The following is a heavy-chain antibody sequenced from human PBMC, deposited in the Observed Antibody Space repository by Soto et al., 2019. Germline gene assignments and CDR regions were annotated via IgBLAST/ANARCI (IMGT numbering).Heavy chain of an antibody. D-gene: IGHD1-1*01. V-gene: IGHV4-31*03. Sequence: QVQLQEAGPGLVKPSQTLSLTCTVSGGSISSTGYYWTWIRQHPEKGLEWIGYVYYSGNSNYNPSLRGRASISIDTSENHFSLRLNSVTAADTAIYYCAREQGTKGMIDHWGQGTLVTVSS. CDR2: VYYSGNS. J-gene: IGHJ4*02. CDR3: AREQGTKGMIDH. CDR1: GGSISSTGYY.